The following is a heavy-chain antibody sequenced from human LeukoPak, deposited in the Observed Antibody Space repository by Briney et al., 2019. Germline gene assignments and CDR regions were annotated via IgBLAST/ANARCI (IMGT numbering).Heavy chain of an antibody. Sequence: GGSLRLSCAASGFTFSSYWMSWVRQAPGKGLEWVANIKQDGSEKYYVDSVKGRFTISRDNAKNSQYLQMDSLRAEDTAVYYCARALPMTTVTYYFDYWGQGTLVTVSS. CDR1: GFTFSSYW. CDR2: IKQDGSEK. CDR3: ARALPMTTVTYYFDY. D-gene: IGHD4-17*01. J-gene: IGHJ4*02. V-gene: IGHV3-7*01.